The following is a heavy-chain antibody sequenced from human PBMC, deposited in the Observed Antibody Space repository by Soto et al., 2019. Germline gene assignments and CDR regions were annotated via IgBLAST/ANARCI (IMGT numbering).Heavy chain of an antibody. Sequence: PGGSLRLSCAASGFTFSSYGMYWVRQAPGKGLEWVAVLSYDGGTEYYADSVKGRFTISRDNSRNTLYLQMNSLRSEDTAVYYCAKIGRATVTTWFFALWGRGTLVTVSS. CDR1: GFTFSSYG. V-gene: IGHV3-30*18. CDR2: LSYDGGTE. J-gene: IGHJ2*01. D-gene: IGHD4-17*01. CDR3: AKIGRATVTTWFFAL.